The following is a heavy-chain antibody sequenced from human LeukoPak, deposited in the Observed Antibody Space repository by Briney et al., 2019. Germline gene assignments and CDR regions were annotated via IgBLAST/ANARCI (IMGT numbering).Heavy chain of an antibody. CDR2: IYNSGST. J-gene: IGHJ4*02. V-gene: IGHV4-4*07. CDR3: ARDHGVPAAQSDY. CDR1: GGSISSYY. Sequence: PSETLSLTCTVSGGSISSYYWSWIRQPAGKRLEWIGRIYNSGSTNYNPSLKSRVTISVDTSKNQFSLKLSSVTAADTAVYYCARDHGVPAAQSDYWGQGTLVTVSS. D-gene: IGHD2-2*01.